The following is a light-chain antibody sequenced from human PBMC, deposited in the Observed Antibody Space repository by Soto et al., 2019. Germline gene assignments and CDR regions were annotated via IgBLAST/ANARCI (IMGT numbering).Light chain of an antibody. V-gene: IGKV3-15*01. J-gene: IGKJ1*01. CDR1: QSVSSN. CDR2: GAF. CDR3: QQYNDWPLT. Sequence: EIVMTQSPVTLSASPGERATLSCRASQSVSSNLAWYQQKPGQAPSLLIYGAFTRATGIPARFSGTGSGTEFTLTISRLQSEDFALYYCQQYNDWPLTFGQGTKVDI.